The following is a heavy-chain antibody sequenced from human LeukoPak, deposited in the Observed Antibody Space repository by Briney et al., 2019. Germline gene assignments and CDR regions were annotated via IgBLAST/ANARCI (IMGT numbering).Heavy chain of an antibody. J-gene: IGHJ2*01. CDR3: AKATSGDFSLWYFDL. CDR2: ISWNSGSI. V-gene: IGHV3-9*01. CDR1: GFTFDDYA. D-gene: IGHD3-3*01. Sequence: GGSLRLSCAASGFTFDDYAMHWVRQAPGKGLEWVSGISWNSGSIGYADSVKGRFTISRDNAKNSLYLQMNSLRAEDTALYYCAKATSGDFSLWYFDLWGRGTLVTVSS.